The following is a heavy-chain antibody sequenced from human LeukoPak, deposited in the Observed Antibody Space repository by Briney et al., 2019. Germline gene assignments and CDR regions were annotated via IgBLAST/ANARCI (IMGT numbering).Heavy chain of an antibody. Sequence: PGGSLRLSCAASGFTFSSYAMSWVRQAPGKGLEWVSAMSGSGGSTYYADSVKGRFTISRDNSKNTLYLQMNSLRAEDTAVYYCAKDRYSSGWYGDPTALFDYWGQGTLVTVSS. J-gene: IGHJ4*02. D-gene: IGHD6-13*01. CDR1: GFTFSSYA. V-gene: IGHV3-23*01. CDR2: MSGSGGST. CDR3: AKDRYSSGWYGDPTALFDY.